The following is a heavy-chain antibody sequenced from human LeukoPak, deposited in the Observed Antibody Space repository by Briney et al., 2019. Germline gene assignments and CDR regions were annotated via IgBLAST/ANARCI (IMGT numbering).Heavy chain of an antibody. CDR3: ARVRQQLGYYYYYMDV. CDR1: GFTLSSYS. V-gene: IGHV3-21*01. CDR2: ISSSSSYR. D-gene: IGHD6-13*01. J-gene: IGHJ6*03. Sequence: GGSLRLSCAASGFTLSSYSMNWVRQAPGKGLEWVSSISSSSSYRYYADSVKGRFTISRDNAKNSLYLQMNSLRAEDTAVYYCARVRQQLGYYYYYMDVWGKGTTVTVSS.